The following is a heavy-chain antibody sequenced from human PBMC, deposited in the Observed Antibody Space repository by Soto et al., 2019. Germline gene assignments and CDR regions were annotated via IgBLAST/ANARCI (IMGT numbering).Heavy chain of an antibody. Sequence: QVQLQQWGAGLLKPSETLSLTCAVYGGSFSGYYWSWIRQPPGKGLEWIGEINHSGSTNYNPSLKSRGTISVDTSKNQFSPKLSSVTAADTAVYYCARGGGFGETDYWGQGTLVTVSS. V-gene: IGHV4-34*01. J-gene: IGHJ4*02. CDR2: INHSGST. D-gene: IGHD3-10*01. CDR3: ARGGGFGETDY. CDR1: GGSFSGYY.